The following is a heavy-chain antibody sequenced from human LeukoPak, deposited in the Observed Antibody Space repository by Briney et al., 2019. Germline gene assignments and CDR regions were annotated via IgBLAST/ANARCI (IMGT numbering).Heavy chain of an antibody. D-gene: IGHD3-22*01. CDR1: GFTFSTYW. V-gene: IGHV3-73*01. CDR2: IRSKANSYAT. J-gene: IGHJ3*02. CDR3: TGITMIVETFDI. Sequence: GGSLRLTCAASGFTFSTYWMTWVRQASGKGLEWVGRIRSKANSYATAYGASVKGRFTISRDDSKNTAYLHLNSLKTEDTAVYYCTGITMIVETFDIWGQGTMVTVSS.